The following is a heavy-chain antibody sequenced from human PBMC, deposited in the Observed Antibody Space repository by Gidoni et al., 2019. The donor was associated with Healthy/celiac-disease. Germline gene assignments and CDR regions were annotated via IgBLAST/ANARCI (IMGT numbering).Heavy chain of an antibody. CDR3: ARDENDYTPAGGDP. Sequence: QVQLVQSGAEVKKPGSSVKVSCKASGGTFSSYAISWVRQAPGQGLEWMGRIIPILGIANYAQKFQGRVTITADKSTSTAYMELSSLRSEDTAVYYCARDENDYTPAGGDPWGQGTLVTVSS. D-gene: IGHD4-4*01. CDR2: IIPILGIA. CDR1: GGTFSSYA. J-gene: IGHJ5*02. V-gene: IGHV1-69*04.